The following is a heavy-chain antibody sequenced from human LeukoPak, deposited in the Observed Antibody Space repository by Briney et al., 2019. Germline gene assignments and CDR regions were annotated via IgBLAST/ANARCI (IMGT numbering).Heavy chain of an antibody. V-gene: IGHV3-74*01. CDR3: ARDGGGAYLTYGFDI. CDR2: INIVGTNL. J-gene: IGHJ3*02. CDR1: GFPFSNYW. Sequence: GGSLRLSCVTSGFPFSNYWMHWVRQAPGKGLVWVSRINIVGTNLKYADSVKGRFTISRDNARKTLYLRMNSLRAEDTALYYCARDGGGAYLTYGFDIWGQGTMVTVSS. D-gene: IGHD2-15*01.